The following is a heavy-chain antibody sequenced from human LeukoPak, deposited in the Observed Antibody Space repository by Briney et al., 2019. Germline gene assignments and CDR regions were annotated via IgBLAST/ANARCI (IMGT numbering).Heavy chain of an antibody. CDR3: ARDNGYDILTGAYFDY. J-gene: IGHJ4*02. D-gene: IGHD3-9*01. CDR2: ISYDGSNK. V-gene: IGHV3-30*03. CDR1: GFIFSNYN. Sequence: GGSLRLSCVASGFIFSNYNMNWVRQAPGKGLEWVAVISYDGSNKYYADSVKGRFTISRDNSKNTLYLQMNSLRAEDTAVYYCARDNGYDILTGAYFDYWGQGTLVTVSS.